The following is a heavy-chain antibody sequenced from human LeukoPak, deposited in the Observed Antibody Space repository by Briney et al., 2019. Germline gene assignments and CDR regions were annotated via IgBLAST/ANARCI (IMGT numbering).Heavy chain of an antibody. V-gene: IGHV4-59*01. CDR1: GGSISSYY. CDR3: ARGSWGSDRFDY. J-gene: IGHJ4*02. CDR2: IYYIGRT. Sequence: SETLSLTCTVSGGSISSYYWSWIRQPPGKGLEWIGYIYYIGRTNYNPSLKSRVTISVDTSKNQFSLMLTSVTAADTAVYYCARGSWGSDRFDYWGQGTLVTVSS. D-gene: IGHD7-27*01.